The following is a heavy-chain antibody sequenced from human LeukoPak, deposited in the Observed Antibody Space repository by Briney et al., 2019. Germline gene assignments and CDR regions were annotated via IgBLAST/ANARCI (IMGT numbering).Heavy chain of an antibody. J-gene: IGHJ6*02. Sequence: KVSCKASGGTFSSYAISWVRQAPGQGLEWMGGITPIFDTTNCAQRFQGRVTITADESTSTAYMELSSLRSEDTAVYYCARRDAALPNPVDVWGQGTTVTVSS. CDR1: GGTFSSYA. CDR3: ARRDAALPNPVDV. V-gene: IGHV1-69*01. CDR2: ITPIFDTT. D-gene: IGHD2-15*01.